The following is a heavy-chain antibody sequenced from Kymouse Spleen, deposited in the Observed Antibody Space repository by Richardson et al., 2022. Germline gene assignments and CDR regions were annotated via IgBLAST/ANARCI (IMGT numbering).Heavy chain of an antibody. Sequence: EVQLVESGGGLVQPGGSLRLSCAASGFTFSSYWMHWVRQAPGKGLVWVSRINSDGSSTSYADSVKGRFTISRDNAKNTLYLQMNSLRAEDTAVYYCARETGTTLYYYYGMDVWGQGTTVTVSS. CDR1: GFTFSSYW. J-gene: IGHJ6*02. D-gene: IGHD1-7*01. CDR2: INSDGSST. CDR3: ARETGTTLYYYYGMDV. V-gene: IGHV3-74*01.